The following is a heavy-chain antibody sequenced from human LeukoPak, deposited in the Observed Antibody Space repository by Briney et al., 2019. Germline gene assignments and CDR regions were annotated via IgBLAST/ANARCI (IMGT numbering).Heavy chain of an antibody. Sequence: PSETLSLTCTVSGGSISSSSYYWGWIRQPPGKGLEWIGSIYYSGSTYYNPSLKSRVTISVDTSKNQFSLKLSSVTAADTAVYYCAREAGDIVVVVAATPFDYWGQGTLVTVSS. CDR1: GGSISSSSYY. V-gene: IGHV4-39*07. CDR2: IYYSGST. J-gene: IGHJ4*02. CDR3: AREAGDIVVVVAATPFDY. D-gene: IGHD2-15*01.